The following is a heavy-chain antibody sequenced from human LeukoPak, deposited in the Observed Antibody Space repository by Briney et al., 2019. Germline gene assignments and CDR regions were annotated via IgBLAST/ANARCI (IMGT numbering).Heavy chain of an antibody. V-gene: IGHV4-31*03. Sequence: SETLSLTCTVSGGSISSGGHYWSWVRQLPGKGLEWIGYIYYSGSTSYNPSLKSRVTISIDTSQNQFSLKLSSVTAADTAVYYCARDDSGSYQYWGQGTLVTVSS. CDR2: IYYSGST. D-gene: IGHD1-26*01. CDR1: GGSISSGGHY. J-gene: IGHJ4*02. CDR3: ARDDSGSYQY.